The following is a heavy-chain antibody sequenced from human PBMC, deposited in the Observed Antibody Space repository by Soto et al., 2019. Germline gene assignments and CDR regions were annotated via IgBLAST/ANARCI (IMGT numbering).Heavy chain of an antibody. CDR3: ARGGGRGYSYGATDY. Sequence: EVQLVESGGGLVQPGGSLRLSCVASGFTFSSYWMHWVRQAPGKGLVWVSRIDSGETSTSYADSVKGRFTISRDNAKNTLYLQRNRLRVEDTAEYYCARGGGRGYSYGATDYWGQGTLVTVSP. V-gene: IGHV3-74*01. CDR2: IDSGETST. J-gene: IGHJ4*02. D-gene: IGHD5-18*01. CDR1: GFTFSSYW.